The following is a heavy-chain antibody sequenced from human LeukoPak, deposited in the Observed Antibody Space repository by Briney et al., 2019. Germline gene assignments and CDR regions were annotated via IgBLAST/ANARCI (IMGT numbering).Heavy chain of an antibody. V-gene: IGHV3-23*01. CDR2: ITTSDGNT. CDR1: GFTFSSYT. CDR3: AKDGGLWVSAHWGDS. J-gene: IGHJ4*02. D-gene: IGHD7-27*01. Sequence: GSLRLSCAASGFTFSSYTMSWVRQAPGKGLEWVSTITTSDGNTYYADSVKGRFTVSRDNSKNTLFLRMNSLRAEDTAVYYCAKDGGLWVSAHWGDSWGRGTLVTVSS.